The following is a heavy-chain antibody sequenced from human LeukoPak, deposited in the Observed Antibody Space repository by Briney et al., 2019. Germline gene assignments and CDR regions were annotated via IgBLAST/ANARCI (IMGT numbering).Heavy chain of an antibody. J-gene: IGHJ4*02. Sequence: GASVKVSCKASGGTFISYAINWVRQATGQGLEWMGWMSPNNGNTGYAQKFQGRVTMTRDTSINTAYMELSSLRSEDTAVYYCASNPPRTGDFNYWGQGALVTVSS. CDR2: MSPNNGNT. D-gene: IGHD7-27*01. CDR3: ASNPPRTGDFNY. V-gene: IGHV1-8*02. CDR1: GGTFISYA.